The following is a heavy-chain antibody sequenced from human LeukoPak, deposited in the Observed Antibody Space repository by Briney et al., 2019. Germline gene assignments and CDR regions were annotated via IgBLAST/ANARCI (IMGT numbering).Heavy chain of an antibody. V-gene: IGHV1-18*01. J-gene: IGHJ4*02. CDR2: ISAYNGDT. CDR1: VYTFPCYG. CDR3: ARTPKAPAAPLDWDFDY. Sequence: ASVNVSFKCSVYTFPCYGFSWVRQAPAPGLAWMGWISAYNGDTNYAQQLQGRVTITTDTSTSTEYMELRSLRSDDTAVYYCARTPKAPAAPLDWDFDYWGQGTLVTASS. D-gene: IGHD2-2*01.